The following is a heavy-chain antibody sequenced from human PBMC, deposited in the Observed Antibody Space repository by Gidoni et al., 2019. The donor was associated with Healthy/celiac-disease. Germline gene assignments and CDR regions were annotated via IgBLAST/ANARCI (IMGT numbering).Heavy chain of an antibody. CDR2: IWYDGSNK. V-gene: IGHV3-33*01. D-gene: IGHD4-17*01. J-gene: IGHJ4*02. CDR1: GFTFSRYG. Sequence: QVQLVESGGGVVQPGRSLRLSCAASGFTFSRYGMHWVRQAPGKGLEWVAVIWYDGSNKYYADSVKGRFTISRDNSKNTLYLQMNSLRAEDTAVYYCARDDYGDYPTYYFDYWGQGTLVTVSS. CDR3: ARDDYGDYPTYYFDY.